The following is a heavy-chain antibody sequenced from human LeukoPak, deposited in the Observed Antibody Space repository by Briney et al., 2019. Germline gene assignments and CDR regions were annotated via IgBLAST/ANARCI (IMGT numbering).Heavy chain of an antibody. CDR1: GNTFSSYV. J-gene: IGHJ6*03. V-gene: IGHV1-8*01. CDR3: ARGRIRHTRIAARPIPNYYMDV. D-gene: IGHD6-6*01. CDR2: MNPNSGNT. Sequence: GASVKVSCKASGNTFSSYVINWVRQATGQGLEWMGWMNPNSGNTGYAQKFQGRVTMTRNTSISTAYMELSSLRSEDTAVYYCARGRIRHTRIAARPIPNYYMDVWGKGTTVTVSS.